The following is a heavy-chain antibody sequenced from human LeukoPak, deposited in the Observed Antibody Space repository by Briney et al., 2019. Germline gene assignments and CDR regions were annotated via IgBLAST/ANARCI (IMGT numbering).Heavy chain of an antibody. CDR3: ATGHGSGSYYSDFDY. Sequence: RGSLRLSCAASGFTFITYGTNWVRPALGEGLEWVSVICHNGGSTYYADSVKGRFTISRDNSKITLYLQMSSLRVEDTGVYYCATGHGSGSYYSDFDYWGQGTLVTVSS. CDR2: ICHNGGST. V-gene: IGHV3-23*01. D-gene: IGHD3-10*01. CDR1: GFTFITYG. J-gene: IGHJ4*02.